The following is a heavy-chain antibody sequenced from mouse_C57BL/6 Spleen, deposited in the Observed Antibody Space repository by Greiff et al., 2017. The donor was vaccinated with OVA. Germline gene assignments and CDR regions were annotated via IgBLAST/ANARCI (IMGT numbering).Heavy chain of an antibody. V-gene: IGHV1-81*01. D-gene: IGHD2-2*01. CDR2: IYPRSGNT. CDR3: EGYDAFSFAY. J-gene: IGHJ3*01. CDR1: GYTFTSYG. Sequence: VQLQESGAELARPGASVKLSCKASGYTFTSYGISWVKQRTGQGLEWIGEIYPRSGNTYYNEKFKGKATLTADKSSSTAYMELRSLTSEDSAVYFCEGYDAFSFAYWGQGTLVTVSA.